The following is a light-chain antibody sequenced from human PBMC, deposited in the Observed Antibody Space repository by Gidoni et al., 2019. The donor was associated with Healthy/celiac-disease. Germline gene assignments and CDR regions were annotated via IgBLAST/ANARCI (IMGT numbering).Light chain of an antibody. V-gene: IGKV3-15*01. CDR3: QQYNNWPPLFT. CDR1: QSVSSN. CDR2: GAS. Sequence: EIVMTQSPATLSVSTGERATLSCRASQSVSSNLAWYQQKPGQAPRLLIYGASTRATGIPARFSGSGSGTEFTLTISRLQSEDFAVYYCQQYNNWPPLFTFGPGTKVDIK. J-gene: IGKJ3*01.